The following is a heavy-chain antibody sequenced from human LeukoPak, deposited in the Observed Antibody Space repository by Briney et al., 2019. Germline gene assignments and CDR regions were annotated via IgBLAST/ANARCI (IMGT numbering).Heavy chain of an antibody. Sequence: SETLSLTCAVSSGSISSYYWSWIRQPPGKGLEWIGYIYYSGSTNYNPSLKSRVTISVDTSKNQFSLRLSSVTAADTAVYYCARGKTYYDISKDAFDIWGQGTMVTVSS. D-gene: IGHD3-22*01. CDR3: ARGKTYYDISKDAFDI. CDR1: SGSISSYY. CDR2: IYYSGST. V-gene: IGHV4-59*01. J-gene: IGHJ3*02.